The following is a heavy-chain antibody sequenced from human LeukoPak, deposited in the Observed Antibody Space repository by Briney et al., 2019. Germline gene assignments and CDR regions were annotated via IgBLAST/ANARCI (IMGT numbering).Heavy chain of an antibody. CDR3: AAGTTGTTWIDY. CDR1: GYTFTGSY. V-gene: IGHV1-2*02. Sequence: ASVKVSCKASGYTFTGSYMHWVRQAPGQGLEWMGWINPNSGDTNYAQKFQGRVTMTRDTSISTAYMELSRLRSDDTAVYYCAAGTTGTTWIDYWGQGTLVTVSS. J-gene: IGHJ4*02. CDR2: INPNSGDT. D-gene: IGHD1-1*01.